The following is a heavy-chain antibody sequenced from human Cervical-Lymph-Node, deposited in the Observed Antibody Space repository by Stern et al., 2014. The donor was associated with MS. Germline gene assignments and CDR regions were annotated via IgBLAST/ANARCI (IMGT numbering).Heavy chain of an antibody. V-gene: IGHV3-33*01. Sequence: VQLVESGGGVAQPGRSLRLTCAASGFIFSSYGMHWVRQAPGKGLEWVAVMWYDGSTQYYADSVKGRFPISRDTSKNTLYLQMKSRGDEDTAVYYCARDKTPWETGGVSVDSWGQGTLVTVSS. D-gene: IGHD2-8*02. CDR2: MWYDGSTQ. CDR3: ARDKTPWETGGVSVDS. J-gene: IGHJ4*02. CDR1: GFIFSSYG.